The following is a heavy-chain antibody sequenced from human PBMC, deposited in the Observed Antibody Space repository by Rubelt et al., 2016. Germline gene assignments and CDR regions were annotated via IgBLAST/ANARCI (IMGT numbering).Heavy chain of an antibody. CDR1: GFTFSTYA. V-gene: IGHV3-23*03. Sequence: EVQLVESGGGLVQPGGSLRLSCAASGFTFSTYAMTWVRQAPGEGLEWVSILYSDGTTYYADSVKGRFTISRDNSKNTLYLQMNSLRAEDTALYYCARWSGIYYDYWGQGTLVTVSS. CDR3: ARWSGIYYDY. J-gene: IGHJ4*02. D-gene: IGHD1-26*01. CDR2: ILYSDGTT.